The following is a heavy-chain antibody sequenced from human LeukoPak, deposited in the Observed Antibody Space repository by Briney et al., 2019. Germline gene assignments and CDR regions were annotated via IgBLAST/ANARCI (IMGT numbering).Heavy chain of an antibody. CDR3: ASGYYDFWSSYSHSYCFDY. CDR1: GFTFGSYW. V-gene: IGHV3-7*01. CDR2: IKQDGSEK. Sequence: GVSLRLSCAASGFTFGSYWMSWVRQAPGKGLEWVANIKQDGSEKHYVESVKGRLTISRDNAKNPLYLQMNSLRAEDTAVYYCASGYYDFWSSYSHSYCFDYWGQGTLVTVSS. D-gene: IGHD3-3*01. J-gene: IGHJ4*02.